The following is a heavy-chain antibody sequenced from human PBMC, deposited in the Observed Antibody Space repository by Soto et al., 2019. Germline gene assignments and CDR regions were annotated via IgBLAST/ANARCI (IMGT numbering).Heavy chain of an antibody. J-gene: IGHJ4*02. CDR3: TTVFDF. CDR2: IDSGGSDT. CDR1: GLSLTKYW. Sequence: EVKLVESGGGLVQPGGSLRLSCATSGLSLTKYWMHWVRQVPGKGLVWVSRIDSGGSDTSYADSVRGRFTISRDIAKNTLYIKMNSLRAEDTAVYYCTTVFDFWGQGTLVTVSS. V-gene: IGHV3-74*01.